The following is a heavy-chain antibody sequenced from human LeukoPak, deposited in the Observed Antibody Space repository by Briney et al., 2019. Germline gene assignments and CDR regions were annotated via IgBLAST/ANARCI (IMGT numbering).Heavy chain of an antibody. V-gene: IGHV4-59*01. D-gene: IGHD4-17*01. CDR2: IYYSGST. CDR3: ARDRHSYGVAYGMDV. J-gene: IGHJ6*02. Sequence: GSLRLSCAASGFTFSNAWMSWVRQAPGRGLEWVGYIYYSGSTNYNPSLKSRVTISVDTSKNQFSLKLSSVTAADTAVYYCARDRHSYGVAYGMDVWGQGTTVTVSS. CDR1: GFTFSNAW.